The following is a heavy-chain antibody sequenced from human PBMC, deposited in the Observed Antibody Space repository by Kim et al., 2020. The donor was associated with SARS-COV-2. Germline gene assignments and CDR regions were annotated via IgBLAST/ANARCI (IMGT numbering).Heavy chain of an antibody. V-gene: IGHV4-61*02. CDR3: AGDVDIVTTIGYY. J-gene: IGHJ4*02. D-gene: IGHD5-12*01. Sequence: NPSLKSRGTISVDTSKNQFSLKLSSVTAADTAMYYCAGDVDIVTTIGYYWGQGTLVTVSS.